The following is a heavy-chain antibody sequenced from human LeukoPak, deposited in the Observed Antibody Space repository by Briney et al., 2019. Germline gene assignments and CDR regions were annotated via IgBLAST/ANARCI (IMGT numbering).Heavy chain of an antibody. D-gene: IGHD2-15*01. J-gene: IGHJ5*02. V-gene: IGHV1-8*01. Sequence: GASVKVSCKASGYTFTSYDINWVRQATGKGLEWMGWMNPNSGKTGYAQKFQGRVTMTRNTSISTAYMELSSLRSEDTAVYYCARRYCSGGSCYSVYNWFDPWGQGTLVTVSS. CDR1: GYTFTSYD. CDR3: ARRYCSGGSCYSVYNWFDP. CDR2: MNPNSGKT.